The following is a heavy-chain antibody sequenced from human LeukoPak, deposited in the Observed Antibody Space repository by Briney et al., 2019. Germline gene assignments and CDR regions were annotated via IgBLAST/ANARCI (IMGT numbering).Heavy chain of an antibody. Sequence: PGGSLRLSCAASGFTFSSYWMSWVRQAPGKGLEWVSVIYSGGSTYYADSVKGRFTISRDNSKNTLYLQMNSLRAEDTAVYYCARIRGWVYFDYWGQGTLVTVSS. CDR2: IYSGGST. V-gene: IGHV3-53*01. CDR1: GFTFSSYW. CDR3: ARIRGWVYFDY. D-gene: IGHD3-10*01. J-gene: IGHJ4*02.